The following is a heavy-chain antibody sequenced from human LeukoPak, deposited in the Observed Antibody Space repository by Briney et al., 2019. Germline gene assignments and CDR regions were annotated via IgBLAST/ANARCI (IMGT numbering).Heavy chain of an antibody. CDR2: ISYDGSNK. CDR1: GFTFSSHW. J-gene: IGHJ4*02. V-gene: IGHV3-30*03. Sequence: GGSLRLSCAASGFTFSSHWMTWVRQAPGKGLEWVAVISYDGSNKYYADSVKGRFTISRDNSKNTLYLQMNSLRAEDTAVYYCARDNYNYHDSSGYYDYWGQGTLVTVSS. CDR3: ARDNYNYHDSSGYYDY. D-gene: IGHD3-22*01.